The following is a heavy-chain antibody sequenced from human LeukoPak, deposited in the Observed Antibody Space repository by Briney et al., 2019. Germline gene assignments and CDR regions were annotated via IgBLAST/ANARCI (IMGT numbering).Heavy chain of an antibody. V-gene: IGHV3-53*01. D-gene: IGHD1-1*01. CDR2: LYSAGAT. J-gene: IGHJ5*02. CDR1: GLTVSNNY. Sequence: GGSLRLSCGASGLTVSNNYMNWVRQAPGKGLEWVSVLYSAGATYYADSVKGRFTISRDNSMNTIYLQMNNLRVDDTAVYYCLQKGQVQNDGKPAWGQGTLVTVSS. CDR3: LQKGQVQNDGKPA.